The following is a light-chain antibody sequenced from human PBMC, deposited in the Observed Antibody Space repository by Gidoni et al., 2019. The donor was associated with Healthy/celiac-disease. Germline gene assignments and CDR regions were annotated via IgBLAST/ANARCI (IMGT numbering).Light chain of an antibody. Sequence: EIVLTQSPGTLSLSPGERATLSCRASQSVSSSYLAWYQQKPGQAPRLLIYGASSRATGIPDRFSGSGSGTDFTLTISRLDPEDFAVYYCQQYGSSRYTFXXXTKLEIK. CDR1: QSVSSSY. CDR2: GAS. V-gene: IGKV3-20*01. CDR3: QQYGSSRYT. J-gene: IGKJ2*01.